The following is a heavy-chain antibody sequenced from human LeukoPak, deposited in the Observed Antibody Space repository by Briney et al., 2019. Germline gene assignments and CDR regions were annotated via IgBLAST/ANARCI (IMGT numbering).Heavy chain of an antibody. V-gene: IGHV4-39*01. Sequence: SETLSLTCTVSGGSISRSSSYWGGIRQPPGKGVEWIASIYYSGNTYYNPSLKRRVNISVDTSKNQVSLKLSSVTAADTAVYYCARRRTVSTTGRFDPWGQGILVTVSS. CDR3: ARRRTVSTTGRFDP. CDR2: IYYSGNT. J-gene: IGHJ5*02. CDR1: GGSISRSSSY. D-gene: IGHD5/OR15-5a*01.